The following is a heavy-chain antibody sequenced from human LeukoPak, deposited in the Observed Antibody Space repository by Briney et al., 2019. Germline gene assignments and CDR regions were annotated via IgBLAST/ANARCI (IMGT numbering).Heavy chain of an antibody. Sequence: GESLKISCKGSGYSFTNYWIGWVRQMPGKGLEWMGIIYPGDSDTRYGPSFRGQVTISADKSISIAYLQWSSLKASDTAMYYCARAERVQWLVTLDYWGQGTLVTVSS. CDR1: GYSFTNYW. D-gene: IGHD6-19*01. J-gene: IGHJ4*02. CDR2: IYPGDSDT. V-gene: IGHV5-51*01. CDR3: ARAERVQWLVTLDY.